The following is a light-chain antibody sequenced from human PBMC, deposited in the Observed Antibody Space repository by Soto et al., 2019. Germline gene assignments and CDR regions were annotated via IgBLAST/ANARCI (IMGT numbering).Light chain of an antibody. V-gene: IGLV2-23*01. Sequence: QSALTQPASLSGSPGQSITISCTGTNSDVGSYNLVSWYQQHPGRGPKLMIYEDNKRPSGVSDRFSGSKFGNSAYLIISGLQAEDEADYYCCSYAGGSTWVFGGGTKLTVL. CDR3: CSYAGGSTWV. CDR1: NSDVGSYNL. CDR2: EDN. J-gene: IGLJ3*02.